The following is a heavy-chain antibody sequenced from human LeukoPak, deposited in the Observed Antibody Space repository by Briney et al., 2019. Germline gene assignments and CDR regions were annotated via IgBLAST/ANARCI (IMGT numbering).Heavy chain of an antibody. CDR1: GGSFSGYY. V-gene: IGHV4-34*01. J-gene: IGHJ4*02. D-gene: IGHD1-26*01. CDR2: INHGGST. Sequence: PSETLSLTCAVYGGSFSGYYWSWIRQPPGKGLEWIGEINHGGSTNYNPSLKSRVTISVDTSKNQFSLKLSSVTAADTAVYYCAREGGDVGATRRYFDYWGQGTLVTVSS. CDR3: AREGGDVGATRRYFDY.